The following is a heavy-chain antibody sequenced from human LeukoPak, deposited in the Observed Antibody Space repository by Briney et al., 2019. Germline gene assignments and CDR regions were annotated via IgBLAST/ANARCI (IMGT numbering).Heavy chain of an antibody. J-gene: IGHJ4*02. CDR1: GFTLSDYY. D-gene: IGHD3-22*01. V-gene: IGHV3-11*03. Sequence: GGSLRLSCAASGFTLSDYYMTWVRQAPGKGLEWVSYMSSRSTTYTTYADSVKGRFTISRDNAKNSLFLQMNSLRAEDTAVYYCASRRSGYHVDYWGQGTQVTVSS. CDR3: ASRRSGYHVDY. CDR2: MSSRSTTYT.